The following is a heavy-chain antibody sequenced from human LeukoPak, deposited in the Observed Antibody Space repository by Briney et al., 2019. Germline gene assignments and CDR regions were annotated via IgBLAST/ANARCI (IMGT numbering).Heavy chain of an antibody. D-gene: IGHD2-15*01. CDR2: INHSGST. V-gene: IGHV4-34*01. CDR3: ARGCSGGSCKGIY. CDR1: GGSFSGYY. Sequence: PSKTLSLTCAVYGGSFSGYYWSWIRQPPGKGLEWIGEINHSGSTNYNPSLKSRVTISVDTSKNQFSLKLSSVTAADTAVYYCARGCSGGSCKGIYWGQGTLVTVSS. J-gene: IGHJ4*02.